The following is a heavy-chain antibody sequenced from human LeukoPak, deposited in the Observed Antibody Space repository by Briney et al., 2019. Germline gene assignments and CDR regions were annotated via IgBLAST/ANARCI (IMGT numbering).Heavy chain of an antibody. V-gene: IGHV3-23*01. J-gene: IGHJ4*02. CDR2: IRGSGTTT. D-gene: IGHD6-19*01. CDR3: ARGFSSGWALDY. Sequence: PGGSLRLSCTASGFTFRSYGMSWVRQAPGKGLEWVSGIRGSGTTTHYADSVKGRFTISRDNSKNTLYLQMNSLRAEDTAVYYCARGFSSGWALDYWGQGTLVTVSS. CDR1: GFTFRSYG.